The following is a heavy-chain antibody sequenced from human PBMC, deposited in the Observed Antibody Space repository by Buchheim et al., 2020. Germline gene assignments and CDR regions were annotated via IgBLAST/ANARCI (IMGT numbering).Heavy chain of an antibody. CDR2: VYHGGIT. V-gene: IGHV4-4*02. Sequence: QVQLQESGPGLVRPSGTLSLTCAVSGTSISSSNWWTWVRQPPGKGLEWIGEVYHGGITNYNPSLKSRVTISVDKSKNRFSLRLRSDPAADTAVYYCTRGVSLMYSIDVWGRGTT. J-gene: IGHJ6*02. D-gene: IGHD2-8*01. CDR3: TRGVSLMYSIDV. CDR1: GTSISSSNW.